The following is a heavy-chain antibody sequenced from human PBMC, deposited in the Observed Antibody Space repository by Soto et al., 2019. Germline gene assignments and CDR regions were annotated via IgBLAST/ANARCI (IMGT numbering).Heavy chain of an antibody. CDR3: ARDFYYYDSSGYPKHDY. D-gene: IGHD3-22*01. CDR2: ISYDGSNK. Sequence: GGSLRLSCAASGFTFSSYAMHWVRQAPGKGLEWVAVISYDGSNKYYADSVKGRFTISRDNSKNTLYLQMNSLRAEDTAVYYCARDFYYYDSSGYPKHDYWGQGTLVTVSS. V-gene: IGHV3-30-3*01. J-gene: IGHJ4*02. CDR1: GFTFSSYA.